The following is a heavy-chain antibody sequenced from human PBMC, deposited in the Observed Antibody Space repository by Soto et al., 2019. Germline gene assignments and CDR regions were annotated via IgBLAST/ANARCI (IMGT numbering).Heavy chain of an antibody. CDR3: ARDKITGLYDY. D-gene: IGHD3-10*01. J-gene: IGHJ4*02. Sequence: PSETLSLTCAVYGGSFSGYSWTWIRQPPGTGLEWIGEINHSGSTNYNPSLKSRVTISVDTSKSQFSLKLTSVTAADTAVYYCARDKITGLYDYWGQGTLVTVS. CDR1: GGSFSGYS. V-gene: IGHV4-34*01. CDR2: INHSGST.